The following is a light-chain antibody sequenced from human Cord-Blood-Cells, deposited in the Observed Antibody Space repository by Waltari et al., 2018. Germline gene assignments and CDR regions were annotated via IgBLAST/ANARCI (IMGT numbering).Light chain of an antibody. CDR1: QSVSSN. CDR3: QQYNNWPPLT. V-gene: IGKV3-15*01. J-gene: IGKJ4*01. CDR2: GAS. Sequence: EIVMTQSPATLSVSPGERATLSCRASQSVSSNLAWYQQKPGQAPRLLIYGASTRATGSPARFSGSGSGTEFTRTISSLHSEDFAVYYCQQYNNWPPLTFGGGTKVEIK.